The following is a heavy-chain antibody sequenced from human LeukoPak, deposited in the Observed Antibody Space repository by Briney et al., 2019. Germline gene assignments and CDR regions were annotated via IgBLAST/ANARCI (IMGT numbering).Heavy chain of an antibody. CDR1: GYTFTSYG. D-gene: IGHD2-2*01. CDR2: IGAYNGNT. Sequence: ASVKVSCKASGYTFTSYGISWVRQAPGQGLEWMGWIGAYNGNTNYAQKLQGRVTMTTDTSTSTAYMELRSLRSDDTAVYYCARLVVPAAIPNDAFDIWGQGTMVTVSS. CDR3: ARLVVPAAIPNDAFDI. V-gene: IGHV1-18*01. J-gene: IGHJ3*02.